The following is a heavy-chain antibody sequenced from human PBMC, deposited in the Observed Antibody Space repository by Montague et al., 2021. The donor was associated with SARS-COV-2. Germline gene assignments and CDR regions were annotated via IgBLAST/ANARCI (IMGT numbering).Heavy chain of an antibody. CDR1: GFTFSSYA. D-gene: IGHD3-10*01. J-gene: IGHJ5*02. CDR3: ARDGREGLLWFGELLFGWFDP. V-gene: IGHV3-30*04. CDR2: ISYDGSNK. Sequence: SLRLSCAASGFTFSSYAMPWVRQAPGKGLEWVAVISYDGSNKYYADSVKGRFTISRDNSKNTLYLQMNSLRAEDTAVYYCARDGREGLLWFGELLFGWFDPWGQGTLVTVSS.